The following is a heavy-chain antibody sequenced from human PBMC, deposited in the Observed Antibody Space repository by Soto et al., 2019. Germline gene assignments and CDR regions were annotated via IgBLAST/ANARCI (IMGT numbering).Heavy chain of an antibody. CDR1: GCSFSDDW. V-gene: IGHV3-74*01. CDR3: VRAGLSGSLSNYGS. D-gene: IGHD2-15*01. J-gene: IGHJ5*02. Sequence: WGSLRLSCAASGCSFSDDWMHWGRQAPGQGLLWVSRIHMDERTATYANSVKGRFIIPRDDAYNMMYLQNNSLIVEDAAAAYYVRAGLSGSLSNYGSWGQGALVTVSS. CDR2: IHMDERTA.